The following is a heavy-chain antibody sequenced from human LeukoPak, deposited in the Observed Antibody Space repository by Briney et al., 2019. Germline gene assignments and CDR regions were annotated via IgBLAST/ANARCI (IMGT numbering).Heavy chain of an antibody. J-gene: IGHJ4*02. CDR1: GYTFTGYH. CDR3: ARASKQLVPFSY. D-gene: IGHD6-6*01. V-gene: IGHV1-2*06. Sequence: ASVKVSCRASGYTFTGYHMHWVRQAPGQGLGWMGRINPNSGGTNYAQKFQGRVTMTRDTSISTAYMELSRLRSDDTAVYYCARASKQLVPFSYWGQGTLVTVSS. CDR2: INPNSGGT.